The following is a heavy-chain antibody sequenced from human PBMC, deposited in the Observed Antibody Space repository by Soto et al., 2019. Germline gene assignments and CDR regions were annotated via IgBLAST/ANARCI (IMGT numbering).Heavy chain of an antibody. J-gene: IGHJ3*02. CDR3: ARGPYGHNAFDI. CDR1: GYSFTDYY. Sequence: ASVKVSCKASGYSFTDYYMHWIRQAPGQGLEWMGWIAPHRDGTEFAQKFQGRVTLTGDTSTSTAYMELKGLTSADTAVYFCARGPYGHNAFDIWGQGTLVTVSS. D-gene: IGHD4-17*01. CDR2: IAPHRDGT. V-gene: IGHV1-2*02.